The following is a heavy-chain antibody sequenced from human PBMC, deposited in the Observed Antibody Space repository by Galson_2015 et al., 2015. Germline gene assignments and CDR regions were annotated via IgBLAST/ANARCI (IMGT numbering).Heavy chain of an antibody. CDR2: IWHDGSNK. D-gene: IGHD5-12*01. V-gene: IGHV3-33*01. CDR3: ARDPGASGEAVDI. J-gene: IGHJ3*02. CDR1: GFTFSSYG. Sequence: SLRLSCAASGFTFSSYGMTWVRQAPGKGLEWVAVIWHDGSNKYYADSVKGRFTISRDNSKTTLYLQMNSRRAEDTAVYYCARDPGASGEAVDIWGQGTMVTVSS.